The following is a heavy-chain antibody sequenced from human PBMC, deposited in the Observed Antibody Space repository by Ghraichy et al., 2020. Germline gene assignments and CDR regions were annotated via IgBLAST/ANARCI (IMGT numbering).Heavy chain of an antibody. CDR3: ARHEGGGQQLVEGWFDP. D-gene: IGHD6-13*01. CDR2: IYYSGST. CDR1: GGSISSYY. Sequence: GSLRLSCTVSGGSISSYYWSWIRQPPGKGLEWIGYIYYSGSTNYNPSLKSRVTISVDTSKNQFSLKLSSVTAADTAVYYCARHEGGGQQLVEGWFDPWGQGTLVTVSS. V-gene: IGHV4-59*08. J-gene: IGHJ5*02.